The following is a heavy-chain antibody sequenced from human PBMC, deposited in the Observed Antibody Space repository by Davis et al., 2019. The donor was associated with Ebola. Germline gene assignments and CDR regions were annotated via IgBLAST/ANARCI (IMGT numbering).Heavy chain of an antibody. V-gene: IGHV1-46*02. J-gene: IGHJ5*02. CDR2: INPSGGST. CDR3: ARDTVVNWFDP. D-gene: IGHD4-23*01. Sequence: ASVKVSCKASGYTFNSYYIHWVRQAPGQGLEWMGIINPSGGSTTYAQKFQGRVTMTRDTSTRTVYMELSSLRSDDTAVYYCARDTVVNWFDPWGQGTLVTVSS. CDR1: GYTFNSYY.